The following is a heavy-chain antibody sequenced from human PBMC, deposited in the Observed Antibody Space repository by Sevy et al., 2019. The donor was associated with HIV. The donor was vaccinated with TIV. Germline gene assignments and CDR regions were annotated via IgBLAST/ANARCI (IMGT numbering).Heavy chain of an antibody. V-gene: IGHV4-39*01. CDR2: IYYSGST. D-gene: IGHD6-19*01. J-gene: IGHJ4*02. Sequence: ETLSLTCTVSGGSISSSSYYWGWIRQPPGKGLEWIGSIYYSGSTYYNPSLKSRVTISVDTSKNQFSLKLSSVTAADTAVYYCARHNSGWYDYFYYFDYWGQGTLVTVSS. CDR1: GGSISSSSYY. CDR3: ARHNSGWYDYFYYFDY.